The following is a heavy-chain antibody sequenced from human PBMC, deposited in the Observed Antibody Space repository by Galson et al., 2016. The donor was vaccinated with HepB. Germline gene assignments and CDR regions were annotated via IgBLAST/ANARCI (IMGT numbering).Heavy chain of an antibody. CDR3: ARPMTTGTTGAFDI. D-gene: IGHD1-1*01. CDR1: GGSFSGYY. V-gene: IGHV4-34*01. CDR2: INHSGST. Sequence: ETLSLTCAVYGGSFSGYYWSWIRQPPGKGLEWIGEINHSGSTNYNPSLKSRVTISVDKSKSQFSLNVYSVTAADTAIYYCARPMTTGTTGAFDIWGQGTMVTVSS. J-gene: IGHJ3*02.